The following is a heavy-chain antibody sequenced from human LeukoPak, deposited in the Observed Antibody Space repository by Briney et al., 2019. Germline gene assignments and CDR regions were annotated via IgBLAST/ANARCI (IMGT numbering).Heavy chain of an antibody. CDR1: GGSISTSSTYY. CDR2: IYYSGST. CDR3: ARRYCSGGSCYSYFDY. J-gene: IGHJ4*02. Sequence: SETLSLTCNVSGGSISTSSTYYWGWIRQPPGKGLEWIGSIYYSGSTSYNPFLKSRVTISADSSKNQFSLKLSSVTAADTAVYYCARRYCSGGSCYSYFDYCGQGTLVTVSS. D-gene: IGHD2-15*01. V-gene: IGHV4-39*01.